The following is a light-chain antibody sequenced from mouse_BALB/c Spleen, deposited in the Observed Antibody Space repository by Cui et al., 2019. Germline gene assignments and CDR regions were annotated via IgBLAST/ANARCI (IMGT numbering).Light chain of an antibody. Sequence: DVQITQSPSYLAASPGETITINCRASKSISKYLAWYQENPGKTNKLLIYSGSTLQSGIPSRFSGSGSGTDFTLTISSLEPEDFAMYYCQQHNEYPWTFGGGTKLEIK. V-gene: IGKV16-104*01. CDR2: SGS. CDR3: QQHNEYPWT. CDR1: KSISKY. J-gene: IGKJ1*01.